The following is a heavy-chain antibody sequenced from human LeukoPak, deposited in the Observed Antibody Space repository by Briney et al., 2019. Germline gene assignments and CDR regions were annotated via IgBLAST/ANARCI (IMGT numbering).Heavy chain of an antibody. Sequence: SETLSLTCAVHGGSFSGYYWSWIRQPPGKGLEWIGEINHSGSTNYNPSLKSRVTISVDTSKNQFSLKLSSVTAADTAVYYCARGRRYYYDSSGYFFWGQGTLVTVSS. V-gene: IGHV4-34*01. CDR3: ARGRRYYYDSSGYFF. J-gene: IGHJ4*02. CDR1: GGSFSGYY. D-gene: IGHD3-22*01. CDR2: INHSGST.